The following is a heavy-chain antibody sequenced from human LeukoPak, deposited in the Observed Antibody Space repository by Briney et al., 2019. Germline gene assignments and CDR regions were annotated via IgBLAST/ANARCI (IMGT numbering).Heavy chain of an antibody. J-gene: IGHJ4*02. Sequence: GASVKVSCKASGYTFTSYGISWVRQAPGQGLEWMGWISAYNGNTNYAQKLQGRATMTTDTSTSTVYMELRSLRSDDTAVYYCARDSMGGSSDYWGQGTLVTVSS. CDR3: ARDSMGGSSDY. CDR2: ISAYNGNT. V-gene: IGHV1-18*01. CDR1: GYTFTSYG. D-gene: IGHD3-16*01.